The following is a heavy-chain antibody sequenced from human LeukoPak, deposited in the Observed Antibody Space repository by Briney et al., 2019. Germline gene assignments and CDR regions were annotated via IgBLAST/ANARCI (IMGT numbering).Heavy chain of an antibody. CDR1: GYTFTSYG. Sequence: ASVKVSCTASGYTFTSYGISGVRQAPGQGLEWMGWISAYNGNTNYAQKLQGRVTMTTDTSTSTANMELRSLGSDDTAVYYCARSGGNFWSGYLDVWGKGTTVTVSS. D-gene: IGHD3-3*01. J-gene: IGHJ6*04. V-gene: IGHV1-18*01. CDR3: ARSGGNFWSGYLDV. CDR2: ISAYNGNT.